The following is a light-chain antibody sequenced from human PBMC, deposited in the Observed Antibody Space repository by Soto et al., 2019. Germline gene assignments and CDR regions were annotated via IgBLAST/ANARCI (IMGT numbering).Light chain of an antibody. CDR1: SGHSSYA. J-gene: IGLJ2*01. CDR2: LNSDGSH. Sequence: QSVLTQSPSASASLGASVKLTCTLSSGHSSYAIAWHQQQPEKGPRYLMKLNSDGSHSKGDGIPDRFSGSSSGAERYLTISSLQSEDEANYYCPTWDTDINVIFGGGTKLTVL. CDR3: PTWDTDINVI. V-gene: IGLV4-69*01.